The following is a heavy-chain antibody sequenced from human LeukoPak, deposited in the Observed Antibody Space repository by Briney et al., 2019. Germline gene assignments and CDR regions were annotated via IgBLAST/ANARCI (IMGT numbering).Heavy chain of an antibody. D-gene: IGHD3-22*01. CDR2: ISSSSSTI. V-gene: IGHV3-48*04. CDR3: ARDPYDPTYYYDSRHPRWIGWFDP. Sequence: GGSLRLSCAASGFTFSSYSMNWVRQAPGKGLEWVSYISSSSSTIYYADSVKGRFTISRDNAKNSLYLQMNSLRAEDTAVYYCARDPYDPTYYYDSRHPRWIGWFDPWGQGTLVTVSS. CDR1: GFTFSSYS. J-gene: IGHJ5*02.